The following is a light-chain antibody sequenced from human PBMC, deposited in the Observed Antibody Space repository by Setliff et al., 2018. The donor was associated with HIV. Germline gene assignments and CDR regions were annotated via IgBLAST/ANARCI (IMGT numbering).Light chain of an antibody. CDR2: QAT. V-gene: IGLV2-23*01. J-gene: IGLJ1*01. Sequence: QSVLAQPASVSGSPGQSITISCTGTSSDVGRFNLVSWYQQHPGKAPKLMIYQATKRPSGVSNRFSGSKSGNTASLTISGLQAKDEADYYCCSNTGSNTYVFGTGTKVTVL. CDR1: SSDVGRFNL. CDR3: CSNTGSNTYV.